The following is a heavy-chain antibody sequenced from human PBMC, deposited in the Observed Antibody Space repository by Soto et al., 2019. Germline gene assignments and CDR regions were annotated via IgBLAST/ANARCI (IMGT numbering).Heavy chain of an antibody. CDR1: AHSLTSYW. V-gene: IGHV5-10-1*01. CDR2: IDPSDSYT. J-gene: IGHJ6*02. Sequence: XESLKISCKGRAHSLTSYWISWARQMPGKGLEWMGRIDPSDSYTNYSPSFQGHVTISADKSISTANLQWSNLKASDTAMYYCARRSGYDFYYYGMDVWGQGTTVTVSS. CDR3: ARRSGYDFYYYGMDV. D-gene: IGHD5-12*01.